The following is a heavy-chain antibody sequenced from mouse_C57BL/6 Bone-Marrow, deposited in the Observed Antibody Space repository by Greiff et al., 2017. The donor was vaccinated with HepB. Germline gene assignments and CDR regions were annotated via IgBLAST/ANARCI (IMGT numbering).Heavy chain of an antibody. Sequence: VQLQQPGAELVKPGASVKVSCKASGYTFTSYWMHWVKQRPGQGLEWIGRIHPSDSDTNYNQKFKGKATLTVDKSSSTAYMQLSSLTSEDSAVYYCAMGNYGGFYYAMGYWGQGTSVTVSS. D-gene: IGHD1-1*01. CDR2: IHPSDSDT. CDR1: GYTFTSYW. J-gene: IGHJ4*01. CDR3: AMGNYGGFYYAMGY. V-gene: IGHV1-74*01.